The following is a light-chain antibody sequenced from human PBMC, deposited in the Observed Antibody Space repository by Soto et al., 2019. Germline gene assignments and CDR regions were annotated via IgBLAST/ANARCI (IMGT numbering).Light chain of an antibody. CDR1: NIGSKS. CDR3: QVWGPVV. J-gene: IGLJ2*01. Sequence: SYELTQPPSVSVAPGKTARITWGGNNIGSKSVHWYQQKPGQAPVLVIYYDSDRPSGIPERFSGSNSGNTATLTISRVEAGDEADYYCQVWGPVVFGGGTKLTVL. V-gene: IGLV3-21*01. CDR2: YDS.